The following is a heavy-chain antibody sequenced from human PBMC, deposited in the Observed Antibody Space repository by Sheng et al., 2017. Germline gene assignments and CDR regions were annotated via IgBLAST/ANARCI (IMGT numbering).Heavy chain of an antibody. D-gene: IGHD3-3*01. V-gene: IGHV3-7*01. Sequence: EVQLVESGGGLVQPGGSLRLSCAASGFTFSSYWMSWVRQAPGKGLEWVANIKQDGSEKYYVDSVKGRFTISRDNAKNSLYLQMNSLRAEDTAVYYCARRFLEWLFDMDAEYYFDYWGQGTLVTVSS. CDR2: IKQDGSEK. CDR3: ARRFLEWLFDMDAEYYFDY. CDR1: GFTFSSYW. J-gene: IGHJ4*02.